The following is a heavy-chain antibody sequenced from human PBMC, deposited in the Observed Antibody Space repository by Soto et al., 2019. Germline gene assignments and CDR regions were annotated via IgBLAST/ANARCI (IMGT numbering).Heavy chain of an antibody. D-gene: IGHD1-20*01. Sequence: QVQLVQSGAEVKKPGSSVKVSCKASGGTFSSYAINWVRQAPGQGLEWMGGIIPIFGTADYAQKFQGRVTITADESTSQAYMGPSSLRSEDTAVYYWAARITGSPNYFYGMGGWGQGATVNVSS. CDR3: AARITGSPNYFYGMGG. CDR1: GGTFSSYA. V-gene: IGHV1-69*12. CDR2: IIPIFGTA. J-gene: IGHJ6*02.